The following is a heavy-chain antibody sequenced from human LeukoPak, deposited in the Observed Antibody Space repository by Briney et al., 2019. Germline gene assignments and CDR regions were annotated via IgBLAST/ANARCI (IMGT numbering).Heavy chain of an antibody. J-gene: IGHJ4*02. CDR3: TRGAGWLIDY. CDR2: FYNSGRS. D-gene: IGHD3-16*01. CDR1: DDSISDYY. V-gene: IGHV4-59*01. Sequence: SKTLSLTCTVSDDSISDYYRGWVRQPPGKGLEWVGYFYNSGRSTYNPSLKSRVTISADTSKNHFSLKLNSVTTADTAVYYCTRGAGWLIDYWGQRILVTVSS.